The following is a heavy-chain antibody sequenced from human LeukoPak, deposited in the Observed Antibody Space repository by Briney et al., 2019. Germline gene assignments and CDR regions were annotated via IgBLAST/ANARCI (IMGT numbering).Heavy chain of an antibody. V-gene: IGHV1-2*02. D-gene: IGHD1-26*01. J-gene: IGHJ4*02. Sequence: ASVKVSCKASGYRFDGYCLHWVRQAPGQGLEWMGWITPNRGDIRIAQKFRGRVTLTRDTSFSTAYKELTGLTSDDTAVYYCARGGIVVSAILVYGDRSSLDHWGRGTLVTVSS. CDR3: ARGGIVVSAILVYGDRSSLDH. CDR2: ITPNRGDI. CDR1: GYRFDGYC.